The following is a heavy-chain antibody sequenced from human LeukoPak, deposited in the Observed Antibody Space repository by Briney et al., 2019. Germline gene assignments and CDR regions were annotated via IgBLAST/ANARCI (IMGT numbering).Heavy chain of an antibody. Sequence: GRSLRLSCAASGFTFDDYAMHWVRQAPGKGLEWVSGISWNSGSIGYADSVKGRFTISRDNAKNSLYLQMNSLRAEDMALYYCAKESGGSAFDYWGQGTLVTVSS. CDR1: GFTFDDYA. J-gene: IGHJ4*02. CDR3: AKESGGSAFDY. V-gene: IGHV3-9*03. CDR2: ISWNSGSI. D-gene: IGHD1-26*01.